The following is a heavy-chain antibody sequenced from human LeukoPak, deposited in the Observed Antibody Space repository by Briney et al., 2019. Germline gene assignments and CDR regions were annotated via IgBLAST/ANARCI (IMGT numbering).Heavy chain of an antibody. J-gene: IGHJ5*02. CDR2: IYSGGTT. D-gene: IGHD3-10*01. CDR3: ARDSGTTGEVKFDP. Sequence: PSETLSLTCTVSGGSISSYYWSWIRQPAGKGLEWIGRIYSGGTTTYNPSLKSRVTMSVDTAKNQVSLRLSSVTAADTAVYYCARDSGTTGEVKFDPWGQGSLVTVSS. CDR1: GGSISSYY. V-gene: IGHV4-4*07.